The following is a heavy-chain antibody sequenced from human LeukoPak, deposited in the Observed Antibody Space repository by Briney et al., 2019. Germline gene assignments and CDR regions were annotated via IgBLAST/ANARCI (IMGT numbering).Heavy chain of an antibody. CDR2: ISGSGGST. CDR3: AKVLAVAGVFDY. D-gene: IGHD6-19*01. V-gene: IGHV3-23*01. J-gene: IGHJ4*02. CDR1: GFTFSTYG. Sequence: GRSLRLSCAASGFTFSTYGMSWVRQAPGKGLEWVSGISGSGGSTYYADSVKGRFTISRDNSKNTLYLQMNSLRVEDTAVYYCAKVLAVAGVFDYWGQGTLVTVSS.